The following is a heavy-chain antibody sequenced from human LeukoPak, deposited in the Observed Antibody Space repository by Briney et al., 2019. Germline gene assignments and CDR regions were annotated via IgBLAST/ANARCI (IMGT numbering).Heavy chain of an antibody. Sequence: PGGSLRLSCSASGFIFSRYAMHWVRQAAGKGLEYVAGINDNGRRTHYGDSVKGRFSISGDDSKNTLHLQMCTLRAEDTALYYCVKDVAGSYAFDYWGQGILVTVAS. D-gene: IGHD1-26*01. J-gene: IGHJ4*02. CDR3: VKDVAGSYAFDY. V-gene: IGHV3-64D*09. CDR1: GFIFSRYA. CDR2: INDNGRRT.